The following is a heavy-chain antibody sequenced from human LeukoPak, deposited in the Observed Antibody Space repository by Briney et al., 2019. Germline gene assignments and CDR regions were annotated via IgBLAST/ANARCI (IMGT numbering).Heavy chain of an antibody. D-gene: IGHD4-17*01. J-gene: IGHJ6*03. Sequence: GGSLRLSCAASGFTFSSYSMNWVRQAPGKGLEWVSSISSSSSYIYYADSVKGRFTISRDNAKNSLYLQMNSLKTEDTAVYYCTRASFDTVTPFMDVWGKGTTVTVSS. CDR3: TRASFDTVTPFMDV. CDR2: ISSSSSYI. CDR1: GFTFSSYS. V-gene: IGHV3-21*01.